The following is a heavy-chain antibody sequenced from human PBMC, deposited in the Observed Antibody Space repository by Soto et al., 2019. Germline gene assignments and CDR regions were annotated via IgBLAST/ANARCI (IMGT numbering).Heavy chain of an antibody. CDR3: ARDPYDFWSGYFGHYYYGMDV. CDR1: GFTFSSYS. J-gene: IGHJ6*02. CDR2: ISSSSSTI. Sequence: GWSLRLSCAASGFTFSSYSMNWVRQAPGKGLEWVSYISSSSSTIYYADSVKGRFTISRDNAKNSLYLQMNSLRDEDTAVYYCARDPYDFWSGYFGHYYYGMDVWGQGTTVTVSS. V-gene: IGHV3-48*02. D-gene: IGHD3-3*01.